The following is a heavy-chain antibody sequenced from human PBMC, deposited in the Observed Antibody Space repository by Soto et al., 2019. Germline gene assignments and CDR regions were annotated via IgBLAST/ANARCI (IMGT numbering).Heavy chain of an antibody. CDR2: IIPIFGTA. CDR3: ARRGAYSSSSFDY. D-gene: IGHD6-6*01. CDR1: GGTFSSYA. Sequence: QVQLVQSGAEVKKPGSSVKVSCKASGGTFSSYASSWVRQAPGQGLEWMGGIIPIFGTANYAQKFQGRVTITADESTSTDYKELSSLRSENTAVYYCARRGAYSSSSFDYWGQGTLVTVSS. V-gene: IGHV1-69*01. J-gene: IGHJ4*02.